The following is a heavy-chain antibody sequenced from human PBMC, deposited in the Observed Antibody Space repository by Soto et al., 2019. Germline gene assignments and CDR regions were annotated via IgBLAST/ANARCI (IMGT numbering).Heavy chain of an antibody. Sequence: EVQLVESGGGLVKPGGSLRLSCAASGFTFSNAWMNWVRQAPGKGLEWVDRIKSKTDGGTTDYAAPVKGRFTISRDDSKNTLYLQMNSLKTEDTAVYYCTTSIYGDPPFQHWGQGTLVTVSS. CDR1: GFTFSNAW. J-gene: IGHJ1*01. V-gene: IGHV3-15*07. CDR3: TTSIYGDPPFQH. CDR2: IKSKTDGGTT. D-gene: IGHD4-17*01.